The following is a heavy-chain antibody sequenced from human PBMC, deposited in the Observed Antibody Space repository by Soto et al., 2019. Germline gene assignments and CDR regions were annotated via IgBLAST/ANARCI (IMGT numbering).Heavy chain of an antibody. D-gene: IGHD2-8*02. CDR3: ARDVWTTWCCDY. V-gene: IGHV3-72*01. J-gene: IGHJ4*02. CDR1: GFTFSDHY. Sequence: EVPLVESGGGLVQPGGSLRLSCAASGFTFSDHYMDWVRQAPGKGLEGVGRTRNTANYYTTEYAASVKGRFTLSRDDSKNSMYLEMNSLKTEDTAVYYCARDVWTTWCCDYWGQGTLVTVSS. CDR2: TRNTANYYTT.